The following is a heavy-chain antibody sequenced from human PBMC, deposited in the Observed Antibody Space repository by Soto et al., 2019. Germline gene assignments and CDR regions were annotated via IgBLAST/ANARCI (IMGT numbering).Heavy chain of an antibody. J-gene: IGHJ4*02. V-gene: IGHV3-21*01. CDR1: GFTFSSYS. CDR3: ARDMGRGYDGNDEGGALYY. CDR2: ISSSSSYI. D-gene: IGHD1-20*01. Sequence: GGSLRLSCAASGFTFSSYSMNWVRQAPGKGLEWVSSISSSSSYIYYADSVKGRFTISRDNAKNSLYLQMNSLRAEDTAVYFCARDMGRGYDGNDEGGALYYWGQGTLVTVPS.